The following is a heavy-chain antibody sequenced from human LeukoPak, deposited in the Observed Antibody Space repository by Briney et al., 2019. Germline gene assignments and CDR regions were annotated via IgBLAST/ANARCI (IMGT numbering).Heavy chain of an antibody. D-gene: IGHD6-13*01. V-gene: IGHV4-59*01. CDR3: ARYSSSWYPEYFQH. Sequence: PSETLSLTCTVSGGSISSYYRSWIRQPPGKGLEWIGYIYYSGSTNYNPSLKSRVTISVDTSKNQFSLKLSSVTAADTAVYYCARYSSSWYPEYFQHWGQRTLVTVSS. J-gene: IGHJ1*01. CDR1: GGSISSYY. CDR2: IYYSGST.